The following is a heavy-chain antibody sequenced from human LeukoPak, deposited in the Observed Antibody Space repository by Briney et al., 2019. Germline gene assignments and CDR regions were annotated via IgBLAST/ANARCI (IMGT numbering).Heavy chain of an antibody. J-gene: IGHJ4*02. CDR3: AKSGYSGYDSGIDY. CDR1: GFTVSSNY. CDR2: ISYDGSNK. D-gene: IGHD5-12*01. V-gene: IGHV3-30*18. Sequence: PGGSLRLSCAASGFTVSSNYMSWVRQAPGKGLEWVAVISYDGSNKYYADSVKGRFTISRDNSKNTLYLQMNSLRAEDTAVYYCAKSGYSGYDSGIDYWGQGTLVTVSS.